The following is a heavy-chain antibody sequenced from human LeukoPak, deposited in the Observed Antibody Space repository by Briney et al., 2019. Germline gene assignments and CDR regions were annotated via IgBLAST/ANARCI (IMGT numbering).Heavy chain of an antibody. V-gene: IGHV4-39*07. CDR3: ARDSGGYSGYDSASRDY. J-gene: IGHJ4*02. D-gene: IGHD5-12*01. CDR2: IYYSGST. Sequence: SETLSLTCTVSGGSISSSSYYWGWIRQPPGKGLEWIGSIYYSGSTYYNPSLKSRVTISVDTSKNQFSLKLSSVTAADTAVYYCARDSGGYSGYDSASRDYWGQGTLVTVSS. CDR1: GGSISSSSYY.